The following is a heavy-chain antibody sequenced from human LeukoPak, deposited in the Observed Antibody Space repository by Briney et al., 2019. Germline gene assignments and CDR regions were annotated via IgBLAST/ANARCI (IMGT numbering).Heavy chain of an antibody. CDR2: ISRSSSSI. D-gene: IGHD4/OR15-4a*01. V-gene: IGHV3-48*01. J-gene: IGHJ3*02. CDR3: ARDEFRYGAASYDAFDM. CDR1: GFNFNTYS. Sequence: SRGSLRLSCAASGFNFNTYSINWVRQAPGKGLEWVSYISRSSSSIYYADSVKGRFTISRDNAKNSLYLQMNSLRAEDTAVYYCARDEFRYGAASYDAFDMWGQGTMVTVSS.